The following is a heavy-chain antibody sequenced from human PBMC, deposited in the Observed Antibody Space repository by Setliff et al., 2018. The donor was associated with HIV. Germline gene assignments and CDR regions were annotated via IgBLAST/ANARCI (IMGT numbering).Heavy chain of an antibody. V-gene: IGHV3-48*01. J-gene: IGHJ4*02. CDR1: GFRFSVYS. CDR2: ITGSSTT. D-gene: IGHD1-26*01. CDR3: ARDTPNIGIDH. Sequence: GGSLRLSCAASGFRFSVYSMHWVRQAPGKGLEWLSYITGSSTTYYAESVKGRFTISRDNARNSLYLQMNSLRAEDTAVYYCARDTPNIGIDHWGQGILVTVSS.